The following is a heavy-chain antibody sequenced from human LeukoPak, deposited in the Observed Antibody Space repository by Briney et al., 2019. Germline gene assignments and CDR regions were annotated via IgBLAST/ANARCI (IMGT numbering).Heavy chain of an antibody. CDR1: RYTFTSYG. D-gene: IGHD5-24*01. CDR3: ARGYIRVFPLKPQLPDY. Sequence: GSVKVSCKASRYTFTSYGINWVRQAPGQGLEWMGWISTYNGNTNYAQKVQDRVTMTTDTSTNTAYMELSRLRSDDTAVYYRARGYIRVFPLKPQLPDYWGQGTLVTVSS. CDR2: ISTYNGNT. V-gene: IGHV1-18*01. J-gene: IGHJ4*02.